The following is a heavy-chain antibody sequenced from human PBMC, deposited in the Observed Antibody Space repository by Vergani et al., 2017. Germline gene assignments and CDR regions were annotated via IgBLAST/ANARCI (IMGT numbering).Heavy chain of an antibody. CDR2: INHSGST. V-gene: IGHV4-34*01. D-gene: IGHD6-13*01. CDR3: ARGGPSIAAAGTRWFDP. Sequence: QVQLQQWGAGLLKPSETLSLTCAVYGGSFSGYYWSWIRQPPGKGLEWIVEINHSGSTNYNPSLKSRVTISVDTSKNQFSLKLSSVTAADTAVYYCARGGPSIAAAGTRWFDPWGQGTLVTVSS. CDR1: GGSFSGYY. J-gene: IGHJ5*02.